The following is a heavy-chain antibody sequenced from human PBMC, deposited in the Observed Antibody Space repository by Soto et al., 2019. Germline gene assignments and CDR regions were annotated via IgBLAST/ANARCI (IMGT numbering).Heavy chain of an antibody. CDR2: ISGSGGST. J-gene: IGHJ4*02. D-gene: IGHD5-12*01. Sequence: EVQLLESGGGLVQPGGSLRLSCAASGFTFSSYAMSWVRQAPGKGLEWVSAISGSGGSTYYADSVKGRFTISRDNSKNTLYLQMNSLRAEDTAVYYCAKEGGYSGYDSLLFDYSGQGTLVTVSS. CDR3: AKEGGYSGYDSLLFDY. CDR1: GFTFSSYA. V-gene: IGHV3-23*01.